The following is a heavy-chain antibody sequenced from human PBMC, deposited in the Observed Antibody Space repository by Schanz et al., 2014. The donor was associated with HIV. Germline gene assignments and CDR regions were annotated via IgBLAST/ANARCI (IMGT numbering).Heavy chain of an antibody. J-gene: IGHJ3*02. V-gene: IGHV3-33*06. CDR2: IWYDGSNK. Sequence: QVQLVESGGGVVQPGRSLRLSCAASGFMFSSYGMHWVRQAPGKGLEWVAVIWYDGSNKYYTDSVKGRFTISRDNSKNTVYLQMNSLRVEDTAVYYCAKTTWGRRVDAFDIWGQGTMVTVSS. CDR3: AKTTWGRRVDAFDI. CDR1: GFMFSSYG. D-gene: IGHD3-16*01.